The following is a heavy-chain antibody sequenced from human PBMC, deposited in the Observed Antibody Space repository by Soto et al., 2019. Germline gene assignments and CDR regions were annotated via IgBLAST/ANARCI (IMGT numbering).Heavy chain of an antibody. CDR1: GFTLSNTG. D-gene: IGHD6-13*01. CDR3: AKDWGSSGWFNWFDS. J-gene: IGHJ5*01. V-gene: IGHV3-30*18. CDR2: ISHDGFSQ. Sequence: QVQLVESGGGVVQPGTSLRLSCVVSGFTLSNTGVHWVRQAPGKGLEWVAMISHDGFSQHYVDSVKGRFTISRDNSKNTLYLQMDSLRPEDTSVYYCAKDWGSSGWFNWFDSWGQRTLVIVSS.